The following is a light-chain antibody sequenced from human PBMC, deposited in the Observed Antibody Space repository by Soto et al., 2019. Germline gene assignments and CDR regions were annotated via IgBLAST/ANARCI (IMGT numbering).Light chain of an antibody. J-gene: IGLJ2*01. CDR3: GADHGSGRNFVVV. CDR2: VGTGGIVG. CDR1: SDYSHYK. Sequence: QAVVTQPPSASASLGASVTLTCTLSSDYSHYKVDWYQQRPGKGPRFVMRVGTGGIVGSKGDGIPDRFSVWASGLNRYLTIKIVQEEDESDYYCGADHGSGRNFVVVFGGGTKVTVL. V-gene: IGLV9-49*01.